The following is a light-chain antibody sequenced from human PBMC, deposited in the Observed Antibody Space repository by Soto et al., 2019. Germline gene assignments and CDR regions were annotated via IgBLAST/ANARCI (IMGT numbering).Light chain of an antibody. CDR1: SSNVGSNT. V-gene: IGLV1-44*01. J-gene: IGLJ1*01. CDR3: EAWDDSLNGYV. Sequence: VLTQPPSASGTPGQRVTISCSGSSSNVGSNTVNWYQQLPGTAPKLLIYSDNQRPSGVPDRFSGSKSGTSASLAISGLQSEDEADYYCEAWDDSLNGYVFGTGTKVTVL. CDR2: SDN.